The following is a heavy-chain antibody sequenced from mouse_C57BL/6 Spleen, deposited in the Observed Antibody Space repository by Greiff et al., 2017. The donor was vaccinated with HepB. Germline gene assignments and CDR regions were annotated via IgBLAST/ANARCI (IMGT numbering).Heavy chain of an antibody. CDR2: ISYDGSN. D-gene: IGHD1-1*01. CDR1: GYSITSGYY. J-gene: IGHJ1*03. CDR3: ARTGHYGRPYWYFDV. Sequence: DVKLQESGPGLVKPSQSLSLTCSVTGYSITSGYYWNWIRQFPGNKLEWMGYISYDGSNNYNPSLKNRISITRDTSKNQFFLKLNSVTTEDTATYYCARTGHYGRPYWYFDVWGTGTTVTVSS. V-gene: IGHV3-6*01.